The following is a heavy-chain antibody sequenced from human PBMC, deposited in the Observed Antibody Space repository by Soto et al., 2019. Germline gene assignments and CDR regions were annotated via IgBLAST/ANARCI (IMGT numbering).Heavy chain of an antibody. J-gene: IGHJ3*02. Sequence: SETLSLTCAVSGGSIGSGGYSWSWIRQPPGKGLEWIGEIYHSGSINHNPSLKSRVTMSVDKSNNQFSLKMTSVTAADTAVYYCASKFGELLADAFDIWGQGTVVTVSS. D-gene: IGHD3-10*01. V-gene: IGHV4-30-2*01. CDR2: IYHSGSI. CDR1: GGSIGSGGYS. CDR3: ASKFGELLADAFDI.